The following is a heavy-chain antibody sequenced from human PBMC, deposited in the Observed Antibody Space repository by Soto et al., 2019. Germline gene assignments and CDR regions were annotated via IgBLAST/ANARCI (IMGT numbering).Heavy chain of an antibody. CDR2: ISYDGSNK. D-gene: IGHD2-15*01. CDR3: ARTGLLHGMDV. V-gene: IGHV3-30-3*01. J-gene: IGHJ6*02. CDR1: GFIFSSYA. Sequence: QVQLVESGGGVVQPGRSLRLSCAASGFIFSSYAMHWVRQAPGKGLEWVAVISYDGSNKYYADSVKGRFTISRDNSKNTLYLQMNSLRAEVPAVYYCARTGLLHGMDVWGQGTTVTVSS.